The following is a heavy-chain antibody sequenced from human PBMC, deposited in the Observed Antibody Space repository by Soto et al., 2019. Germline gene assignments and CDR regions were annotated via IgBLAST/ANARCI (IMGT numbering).Heavy chain of an antibody. CDR2: ISAYNGNT. D-gene: IGHD5-12*01. J-gene: IGHJ6*03. CDR1: GYTFTSYG. V-gene: IGHV1-18*01. CDR3: ARGPRDSGYDYYYYYMDV. Sequence: QVQLVQSGAEVKKPGASVKVSCTASGYTFTSYGISWVRQAPGQGLEWMGWISAYNGNTNYAQKLQGRVTMTTDTATSTDYMELRSLRSDDTAVYYCARGPRDSGYDYYYYYMDVWGKGTTVTVSS.